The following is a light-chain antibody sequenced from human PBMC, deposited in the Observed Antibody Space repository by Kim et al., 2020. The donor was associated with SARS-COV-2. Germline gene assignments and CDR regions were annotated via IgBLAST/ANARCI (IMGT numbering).Light chain of an antibody. CDR2: HDS. CDR1: NIGRKS. V-gene: IGLV3-21*04. CDR3: QVWDSGTNHYV. J-gene: IGLJ1*01. Sequence: SYELTQPPSVSLAPGQTARITCGGDNIGRKSMHWYQQKPGQAPVLVIYHDSDRPSGIPERFSGSNSGDTATLTISRVEAGDEADYFCQVWDSGTNHYVFGSGTKVTVL.